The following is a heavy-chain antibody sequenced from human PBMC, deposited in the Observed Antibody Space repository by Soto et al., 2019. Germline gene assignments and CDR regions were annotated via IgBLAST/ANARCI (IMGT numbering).Heavy chain of an antibody. V-gene: IGHV4-59*01. CDR3: ARAEEQWLSPGGY. CDR2: IYYSGST. D-gene: IGHD6-19*01. Sequence: SETLSLTCTVSGGSISSYYWSWIRQPPGKGLEWIGYIYYSGSTNYNPSLKSRVTISVDTSKNQFSLKLSSVTAADTAVYYCARAEEQWLSPGGYWGQGTLVTVSS. J-gene: IGHJ4*02. CDR1: GGSISSYY.